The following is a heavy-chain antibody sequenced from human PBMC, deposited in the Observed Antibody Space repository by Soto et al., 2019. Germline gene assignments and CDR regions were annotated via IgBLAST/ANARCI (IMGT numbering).Heavy chain of an antibody. CDR2: ISGSGGST. CDR1: GFTFSSYA. J-gene: IGHJ4*02. CDR3: AKDRSSVRGATDGRFDY. Sequence: HPGGSLRLSCAASGFTFSSYAMSWVRQAPGKGLEWVSAISGSGGSTYYADSVKGRFTISRGNSKNTLYLQMNSLRAEDTAVYYCAKDRSSVRGATDGRFDYWGQGTLVTVSS. V-gene: IGHV3-23*01. D-gene: IGHD1-26*01.